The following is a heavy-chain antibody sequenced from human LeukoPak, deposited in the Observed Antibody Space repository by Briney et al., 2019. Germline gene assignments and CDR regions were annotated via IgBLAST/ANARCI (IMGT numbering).Heavy chain of an antibody. Sequence: ASVKVSCKASGYTFTSYYMHWVRQAPGQGLEWMGIINPSGGSTSYAQKFQGRVTMTRDTSTSTVYMELSSLRSEDTAVYYCARDLFPNYYDSSGYGNWFDPWGQGTLGTVSS. J-gene: IGHJ5*02. CDR1: GYTFTSYY. D-gene: IGHD3-22*01. CDR2: INPSGGST. CDR3: ARDLFPNYYDSSGYGNWFDP. V-gene: IGHV1-46*01.